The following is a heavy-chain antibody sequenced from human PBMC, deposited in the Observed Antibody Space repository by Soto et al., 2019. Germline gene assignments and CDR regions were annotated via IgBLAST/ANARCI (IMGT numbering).Heavy chain of an antibody. CDR3: AKHKGSRYAIDF. V-gene: IGHV3-23*01. Sequence: EVHLLESGGDLVQPGGSLRLSCAGTGFTFSTSAMTWVRQAPGRRLEWVSHISLDYSTYNADFVKGRFTVSRDNSKNTLHLQISSLRAEDKAVDYCAKHKGSRYAIDFWGQGTLVTVSP. CDR1: GFTFSTSA. D-gene: IGHD1-1*01. J-gene: IGHJ4*02. CDR2: ISLDYST.